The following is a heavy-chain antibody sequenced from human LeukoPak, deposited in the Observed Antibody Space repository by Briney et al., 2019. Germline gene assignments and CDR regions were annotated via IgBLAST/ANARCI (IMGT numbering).Heavy chain of an antibody. CDR2: IHSVGDT. CDR3: ARQGTRLDY. J-gene: IGHJ4*02. CDR1: GFTVISNY. D-gene: IGHD1-1*01. V-gene: IGHV3-53*01. Sequence: GCALRLSGKCSGFTVISNYMSWVRQAPGKGLEWVSIIHSVGDTFYADSVKGRFTISRDNSNNMVYLKMNTLTVDDTAVYYCARQGTRLDYWGQGTLVTVSS.